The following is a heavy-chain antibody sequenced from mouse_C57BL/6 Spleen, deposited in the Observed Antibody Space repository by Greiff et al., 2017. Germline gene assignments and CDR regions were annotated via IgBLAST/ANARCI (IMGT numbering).Heavy chain of an antibody. V-gene: IGHV14-1*01. CDR2: IDPEDGDT. D-gene: IGHD1-1*01. Sequence: VHVKQSGAELVRPGASVKLSCTASGFNIKDYYMPWVKQRPEQGLEWIGRIDPEDGDTEYAPKFQGKATMTADTSSNTAYLQLSSLTSEDTAVYYCTKSTTLVYFDYWGQGTTLTVSS. J-gene: IGHJ2*01. CDR3: TKSTTLVYFDY. CDR1: GFNIKDYY.